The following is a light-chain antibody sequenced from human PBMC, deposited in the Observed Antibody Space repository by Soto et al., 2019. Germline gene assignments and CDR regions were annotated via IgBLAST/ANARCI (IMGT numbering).Light chain of an antibody. CDR3: IQDYNYPRT. Sequence: ASKMTQSPSSPAACVPERVEITCRAIHAIINYLGWYQQKPGKAPKLLIYAASSLQSGVPSRFSGSVSGTDFTLTISSLQTEDFATYYCIQDYNYPRTFGKWTKVDIK. V-gene: IGKV1-6*01. CDR2: AAS. J-gene: IGKJ1*01. CDR1: HAIINY.